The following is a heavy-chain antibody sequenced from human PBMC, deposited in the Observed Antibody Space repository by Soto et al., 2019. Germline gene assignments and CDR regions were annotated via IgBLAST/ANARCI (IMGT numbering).Heavy chain of an antibody. V-gene: IGHV3-21*01. CDR3: ARARREIVVVPAAIRRTGNWFDP. CDR2: ISSSSSYI. CDR1: GFTFSSYS. Sequence: GGSLRLSCAASGFTFSSYSMNWVRQAPGKGLEWVSSISSSSSYIYYADSVKGRFTISRDNAKNSLYLQMNSLRAEDTAVYYCARARREIVVVPAAIRRTGNWFDPWGQGTLVTVSS. J-gene: IGHJ5*02. D-gene: IGHD2-2*01.